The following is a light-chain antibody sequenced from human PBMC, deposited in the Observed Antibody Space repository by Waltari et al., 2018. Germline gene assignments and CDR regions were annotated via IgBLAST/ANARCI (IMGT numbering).Light chain of an antibody. V-gene: IGLV2-14*03. CDR2: DVS. J-gene: IGLJ2*01. Sequence: QSALTQPASVSGSPGQSITISCTRTSSDVGGSNFVSWYQHHPGKAPKLMIYDVSKRPSGVSNRFSGSKSGNTASLTISGLQAEDESDYYCSSHTSSSTVGFGGGTKLTVL. CDR1: SSDVGGSNF. CDR3: SSHTSSSTVG.